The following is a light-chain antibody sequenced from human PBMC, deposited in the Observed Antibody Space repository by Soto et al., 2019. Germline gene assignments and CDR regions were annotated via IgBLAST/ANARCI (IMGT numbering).Light chain of an antibody. CDR3: QQRSSWPLT. V-gene: IGKV3-11*01. Sequence: EIVLTQSPATLSLSPGERATLSCRASQSVGSYFAWYQQKPGQAPTLLIYDAFSRATGIPARFSGSGSGTDFTLTISSLEPEDFAVYFCQQRSSWPLTFGGGTMVEIK. CDR1: QSVGSY. CDR2: DAF. J-gene: IGKJ4*01.